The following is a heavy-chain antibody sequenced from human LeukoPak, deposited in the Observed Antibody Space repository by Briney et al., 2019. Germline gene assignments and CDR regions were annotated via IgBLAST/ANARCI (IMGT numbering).Heavy chain of an antibody. CDR3: ARTLNYYGSGSYYSYFDY. J-gene: IGHJ4*02. V-gene: IGHV1-46*01. CDR1: GYTFTSYY. CDR2: INPSGGST. Sequence: GASVKFSCKASGYTFTSYYMHWVRQAPGQGLEWMGIINPSGGSTSYAQKFQGRVTMTRDTSTSTVYMELSSLRSEDTAVYYCARTLNYYGSGSYYSYFDYWGQGTLVTVSS. D-gene: IGHD3-10*01.